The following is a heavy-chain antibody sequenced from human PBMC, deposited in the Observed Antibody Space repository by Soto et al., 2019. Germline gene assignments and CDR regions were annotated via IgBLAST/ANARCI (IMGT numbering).Heavy chain of an antibody. D-gene: IGHD3-22*01. CDR3: VASVITYHYDASGYYYGAFDI. V-gene: IGHV1-58*01. CDR1: GITFSDSA. CDR2: IVVGSGNT. Sequence: QMQLVQSGPEVKKPGTSVKVSCQASGITFSDSAVQWVRQARGQRLEWIGWIVVGSGNTNYAQELQERVTITRDTSTSTVYMELSGLRSEDTAVYYCVASVITYHYDASGYYYGAFDIWGQGTLVSVSS. J-gene: IGHJ3*02.